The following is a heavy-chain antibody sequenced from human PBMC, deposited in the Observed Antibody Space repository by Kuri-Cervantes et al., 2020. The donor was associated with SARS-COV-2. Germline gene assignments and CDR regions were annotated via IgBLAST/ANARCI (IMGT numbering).Heavy chain of an antibody. D-gene: IGHD2-15*01. CDR1: GGSISSSSYY. CDR3: ARDLPGYCSGGSCGGQFGY. CDR2: MYYTGST. Sequence: GSLRLSCTVSGGSISSSSYYWGWVRQPPGKGLEWLGYMYYTGSTNYNPSLKSRVTISVDTSKNQFSLKLSSVTAADTAVYYCARDLPGYCSGGSCGGQFGYWGQGTLVTVSS. V-gene: IGHV4-61*01. J-gene: IGHJ4*02.